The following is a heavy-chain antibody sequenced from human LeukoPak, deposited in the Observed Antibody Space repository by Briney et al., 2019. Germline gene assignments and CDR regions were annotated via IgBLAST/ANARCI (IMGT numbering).Heavy chain of an antibody. CDR3: ARDWDYYDSSGSTPPFDY. V-gene: IGHV1-69*04. J-gene: IGHJ4*02. CDR1: GGTFSSYA. Sequence: GASVKVSCKASGGTFSSYAISWVRQAPGQGLEWMGRIIPILGIANYEQKFQGRVTITADKSTSTAYMELSSLRSEDTAVYYCARDWDYYDSSGSTPPFDYWGQGTLVTVSS. CDR2: IIPILGIA. D-gene: IGHD3-22*01.